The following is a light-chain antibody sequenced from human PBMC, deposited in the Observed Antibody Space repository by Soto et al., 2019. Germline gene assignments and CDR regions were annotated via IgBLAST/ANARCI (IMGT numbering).Light chain of an antibody. J-gene: IGKJ2*01. Sequence: EFGLTQSPGTLSLSPGERATLSCRASHSVRSNYLAWYQQKPGQSPRLLIYGASNRATGIPDRFSCSGSGTAFTLTISRLEPEDFAVFYCQHYGSSAYTFGQGTTLESK. V-gene: IGKV3-20*01. CDR1: HSVRSNY. CDR3: QHYGSSAYT. CDR2: GAS.